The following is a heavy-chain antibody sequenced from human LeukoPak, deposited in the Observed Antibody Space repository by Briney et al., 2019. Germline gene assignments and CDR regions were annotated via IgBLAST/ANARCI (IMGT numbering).Heavy chain of an antibody. CDR3: ARGSSKFSGWDRFDY. D-gene: IGHD6-19*01. V-gene: IGHV3-23*01. CDR2: LTGSGGST. Sequence: GGSLRLSCAASGFTFSSYAMSWVRQAPGKGMEWVSALTGSGGSTYYADSVKGRFTISRHNSKNTLYLQMNSLRAEDTAVYYCARGSSKFSGWDRFDYWGQGTLVTVSS. J-gene: IGHJ4*02. CDR1: GFTFSSYA.